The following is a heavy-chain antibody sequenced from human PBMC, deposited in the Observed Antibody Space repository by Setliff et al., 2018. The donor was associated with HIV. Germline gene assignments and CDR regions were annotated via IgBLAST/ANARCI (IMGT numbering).Heavy chain of an antibody. D-gene: IGHD3-10*01. V-gene: IGHV1-8*02. Sequence: ASVKVSCKASGYTFSDHDINWVRQASGQRLEWMGWVNPKSDNSGLAQKFQGRVFLTSNASSNTTYMYLNGLTSDDTATYYCARRIKDNDNYNIPCESWGQGTLVTVSS. CDR1: GYTFSDHD. CDR3: ARRIKDNDNYNIPCES. CDR2: VNPKSDNS. J-gene: IGHJ5*01.